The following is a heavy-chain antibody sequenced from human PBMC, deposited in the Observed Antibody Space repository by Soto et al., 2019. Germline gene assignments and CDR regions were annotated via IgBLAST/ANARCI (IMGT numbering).Heavy chain of an antibody. D-gene: IGHD3-3*01. CDR1: GGSISSGEYY. CDR2: IYCSGST. Sequence: QVQLQESGPGLVKPSQTLSLTCTVPGGSISSGEYYWSWIRQPPGKGMEWIGYIYCSGSTDYNPSLKSRVTIPVDTSKNQFSLKLSFVTGADTAVYYCARDLDDSGGPILGQGTMVTVSS. J-gene: IGHJ3*02. V-gene: IGHV4-30-4*01. CDR3: ARDLDDSGGPI.